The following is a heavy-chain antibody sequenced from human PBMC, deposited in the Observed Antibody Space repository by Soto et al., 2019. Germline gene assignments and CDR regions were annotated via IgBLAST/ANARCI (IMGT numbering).Heavy chain of an antibody. J-gene: IGHJ4*02. V-gene: IGHV5-51*01. D-gene: IGHD3-10*01. CDR1: GFTFANSW. Sequence: RGESLKISCQGSGFTFANSWIGWVRQTPEKGLEWMGNIYPGDSETRYSPSFQGQVTISADKSITTAYLQWSRLKASDTAIYYCAVKKAVMVPFEKWGQGVLVTVSS. CDR2: IYPGDSET. CDR3: AVKKAVMVPFEK.